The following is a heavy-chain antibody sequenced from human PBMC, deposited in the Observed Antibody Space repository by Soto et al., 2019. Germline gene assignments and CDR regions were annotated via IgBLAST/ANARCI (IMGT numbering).Heavy chain of an antibody. J-gene: IGHJ2*01. V-gene: IGHV1-18*01. CDR3: ARVVPNDLLTVSFLYFDL. CDR1: GYTFTKYA. D-gene: IGHD3-9*01. Sequence: QVQLVQSGAEVKKPGASVKVSCEASGYTFTKYAITWVRQAPGHGLEWLGWISSYNGYTIHAQKFQGRVTMTTDTSPRIAYMELRRLRFDDTAIYYCARVVPNDLLTVSFLYFDLWGSGTLVTVSS. CDR2: ISSYNGYT.